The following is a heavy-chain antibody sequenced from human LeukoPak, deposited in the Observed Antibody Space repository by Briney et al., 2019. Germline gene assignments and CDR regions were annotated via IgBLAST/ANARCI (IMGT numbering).Heavy chain of an antibody. CDR3: AKDLRRRYYFGSGSRGGTFDI. CDR1: GFMFSNYG. Sequence: AGGSLRLSCAASGFMFSNYGMQWVRQAPGKGLEWVAVIPYDGSNKYYADSVKGRFTISRDNSKNTLYLQMNSLRAEDTAVYYCAKDLRRRYYFGSGSRGGTFDIWGQGTMVTVSS. D-gene: IGHD3-10*01. V-gene: IGHV3-30*18. CDR2: IPYDGSNK. J-gene: IGHJ3*02.